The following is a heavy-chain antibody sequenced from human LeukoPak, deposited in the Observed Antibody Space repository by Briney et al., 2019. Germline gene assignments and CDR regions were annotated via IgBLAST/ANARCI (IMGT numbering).Heavy chain of an antibody. Sequence: SGPTLVNPTQTLTLTCTFTGLSLSTSGVGVGWIRQPPGKALEWLALIYWDDDKRYSPSLKSRLTITKDTSKNQVVLTMTNMDPVDTATYYCAHRRIALWAFDIWGQGTMVTVSS. CDR3: AHRRIALWAFDI. CDR1: GLSLSTSGVG. CDR2: IYWDDDK. D-gene: IGHD6-13*01. V-gene: IGHV2-5*02. J-gene: IGHJ3*02.